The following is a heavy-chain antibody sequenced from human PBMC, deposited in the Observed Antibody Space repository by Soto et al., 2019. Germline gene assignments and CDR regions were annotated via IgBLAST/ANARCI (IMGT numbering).Heavy chain of an antibody. CDR1: GGSIISGGSS. CDR2: IYHSGST. CDR3: ARSDGRY. Sequence: SETLSLTCAVSGGSIISGGSSWSWIRQPPGKGLEWIGYIYHSGSTNYNPSLKSRVTISVDTSKNQFSLKLSSVTAADTAVYYCARSDGRYWGQGTLVTVSS. J-gene: IGHJ4*02. V-gene: IGHV4-30-2*02.